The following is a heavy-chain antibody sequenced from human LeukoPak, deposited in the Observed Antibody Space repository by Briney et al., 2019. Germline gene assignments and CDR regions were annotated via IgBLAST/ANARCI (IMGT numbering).Heavy chain of an antibody. CDR3: AIDTYYYDSSGQY. D-gene: IGHD3-22*01. J-gene: IGHJ4*02. CDR1: GGSFSGYY. V-gene: IGHV4-34*01. CDR2: INHSGST. Sequence: PSETLSLTCAVYGGSFSGYYWSWIRQPPGKGLEWIGEINHSGSTNYNPSLKSRVTISVDTSKNQFSLKLSSVTAADTAVYYCAIDTYYYDSSGQYWGQGTLVTVSS.